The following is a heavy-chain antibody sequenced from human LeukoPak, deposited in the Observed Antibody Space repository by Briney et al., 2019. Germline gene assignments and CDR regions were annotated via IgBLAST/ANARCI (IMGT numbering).Heavy chain of an antibody. CDR3: ATSPLLCPDVHGCASFDI. J-gene: IGHJ3*02. CDR1: GFTFSDYY. D-gene: IGHD2-2*01. CDR2: ISSSGSTI. Sequence: PGGSLRLSCAASGFTFSDYYMSWIRQAPGKGLEWVSYISSSGSTIYYADSVKGRFTVSRDNSKNTLYLEMNSLRDEDTAVYYCATSPLLCPDVHGCASFDIWGQGTMVTVSS. V-gene: IGHV3-11*01.